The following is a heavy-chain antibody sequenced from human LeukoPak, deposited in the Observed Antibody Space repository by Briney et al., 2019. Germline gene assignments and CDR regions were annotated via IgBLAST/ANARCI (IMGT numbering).Heavy chain of an antibody. CDR1: GFTFSTYA. V-gene: IGHV3-23*01. CDR2: ISNSGGTT. D-gene: IGHD3-22*01. CDR3: TTYYYDSSGYYYPYYFDY. J-gene: IGHJ4*02. Sequence: GGSLRLSCAASGFTFSTYAMSWVRQAPGKGLEWVSSISNSGGTTYCADSVKGRFTISRDNSRNTLVLQMNSLRAEDTAVYYCTTYYYDSSGYYYPYYFDYWGQGTLVTVSS.